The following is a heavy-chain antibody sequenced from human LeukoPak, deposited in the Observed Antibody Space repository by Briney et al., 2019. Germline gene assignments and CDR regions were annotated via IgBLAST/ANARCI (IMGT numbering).Heavy chain of an antibody. Sequence: PSETLSLTCSVSGGSIRNYYWTWIRQPPGKGLEWIGHVSNSGSTKYNPSLKSRVTISIDTSKKHFSLKLSSVPAADTAVYYCASRAYYDSSGLDYWGQGILVTVSS. D-gene: IGHD3-22*01. CDR3: ASRAYYDSSGLDY. CDR2: VSNSGST. V-gene: IGHV4-59*08. J-gene: IGHJ4*02. CDR1: GGSIRNYY.